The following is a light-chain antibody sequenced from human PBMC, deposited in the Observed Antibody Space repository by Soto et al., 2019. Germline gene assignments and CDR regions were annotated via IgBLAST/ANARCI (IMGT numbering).Light chain of an antibody. CDR3: QQLNSYPPALT. Sequence: IKLTQSPSSLSASVGDRVTITCRASQGISSYLAWYQQKPGKAPKLLIYAASTLQSGVPSRFSGSGSGTDFTLTISSLQPEDFATYYCQQLNSYPPALTFGGGTKVEIK. CDR2: AAS. J-gene: IGKJ4*01. CDR1: QGISSY. V-gene: IGKV1-9*01.